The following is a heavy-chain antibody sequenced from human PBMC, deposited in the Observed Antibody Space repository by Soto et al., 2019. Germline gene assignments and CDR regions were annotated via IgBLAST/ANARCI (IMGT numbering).Heavy chain of an antibody. J-gene: IGHJ4*02. D-gene: IGHD6-13*01. CDR2: ISGSGDTT. CDR1: GFTFSNNS. Sequence: GGSLRLSCAASGFTFSNNSLNWVRQAPGKGLEWVSSISGSGDTTYYADSVKGRFTISRDNSRDTLFLQMNSLRAEDTAIYYCAKSSVWYPYFDSWGQGTLVTV. V-gene: IGHV3-23*01. CDR3: AKSSVWYPYFDS.